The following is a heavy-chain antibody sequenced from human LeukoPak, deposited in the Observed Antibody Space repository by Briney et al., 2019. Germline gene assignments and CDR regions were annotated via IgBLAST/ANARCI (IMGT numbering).Heavy chain of an antibody. D-gene: IGHD2-2*01. CDR3: AKGPEPRVVVPAAFDY. V-gene: IGHV3-23*01. CDR1: GFTFSSYA. CDR2: ISGSGGST. Sequence: GGSLRLSCAASGFTFSSYAMSWVRQAPGKGLEWVSAISGSGGSTYYADSVKGRFTISRDNSKNTLYLQMNSLRAEDTAVYYCAKGPEPRVVVPAAFDYWGQGTLVTVSS. J-gene: IGHJ4*02.